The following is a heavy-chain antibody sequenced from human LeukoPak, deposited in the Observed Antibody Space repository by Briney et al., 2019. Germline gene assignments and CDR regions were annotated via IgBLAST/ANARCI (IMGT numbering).Heavy chain of an antibody. V-gene: IGHV3-21*01. CDR2: ITISSTYI. Sequence: GGSLRLSCAASGFTFSSYNMIWARQAPGKGLEWVSSITISSTYIYYADSVRGRFTISRDNAKNSLYLQMNNLRAEDTAVYYCAREEAYCAGDCSPAWGQGTLVTVSP. D-gene: IGHD2-21*02. CDR1: GFTFSSYN. CDR3: AREEAYCAGDCSPA. J-gene: IGHJ5*02.